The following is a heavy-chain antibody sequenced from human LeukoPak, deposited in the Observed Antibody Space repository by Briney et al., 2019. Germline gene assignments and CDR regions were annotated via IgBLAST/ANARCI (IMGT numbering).Heavy chain of an antibody. V-gene: IGHV1-69*01. CDR3: ARCYDFWSGYSPGWFDP. D-gene: IGHD3-3*01. CDR1: GGTFSSYA. CDR2: IIPIFGTA. Sequence: GASVKVSCKASGGTFSSYAISWVRQAPGQGLEWMGGIIPIFGTANYAQKFQGRVTITADESTSTAYMELRSLRSDDTAVYYCARCYDFWSGYSPGWFDPWGQGTLVTVSS. J-gene: IGHJ5*02.